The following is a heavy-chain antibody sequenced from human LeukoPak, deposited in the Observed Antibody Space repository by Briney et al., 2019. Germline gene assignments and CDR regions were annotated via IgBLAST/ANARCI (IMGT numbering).Heavy chain of an antibody. CDR3: ARSYSGSFLY. CDR1: GYSISNGYY. J-gene: IGHJ1*01. D-gene: IGHD1-26*01. V-gene: IGHV4-38-2*02. Sequence: SETLSLTCTVSGYSISNGYYWGWIRQPPGKGLEFIGSVYHGGNTYYKASLKSRVTISLDTSKNQFSLRLSSVTAADTAVYYCARSYSGSFLYWGQGSLITVSS. CDR2: VYHGGNT.